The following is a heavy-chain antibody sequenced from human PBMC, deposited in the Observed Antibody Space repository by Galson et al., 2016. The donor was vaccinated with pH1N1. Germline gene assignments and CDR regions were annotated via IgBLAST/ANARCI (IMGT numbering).Heavy chain of an antibody. Sequence: PALVKPTQTLTLTCTFSGFSLSTSGMCVSWIRRPPGKALEWLALIDWDDDKYYSTSLKTRLTISKDTSKNQVVLTMTNMDPVDTATYYCARALYGDFGGYFDYWGRGTLVTVSS. D-gene: IGHD4-17*01. J-gene: IGHJ4*02. CDR3: ARALYGDFGGYFDY. CDR2: IDWDDDK. CDR1: GFSLSTSGMC. V-gene: IGHV2-70*01.